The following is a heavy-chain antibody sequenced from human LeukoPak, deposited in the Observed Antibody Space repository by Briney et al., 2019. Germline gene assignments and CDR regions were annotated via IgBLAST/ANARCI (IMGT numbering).Heavy chain of an antibody. CDR2: IIPIFGTA. CDR1: GGTFSSYA. Sequence: SVKVSCKASGGTFSSYAISWVRQAPGQGLEWMGGIIPIFGTANYAQKFQGRVTITADKSTSTAYMELSSLRSEDTAVYYCARPRVVVAATEDYYYGMDVWGQGTTVTVSS. D-gene: IGHD2-15*01. V-gene: IGHV1-69*06. CDR3: ARPRVVVAATEDYYYGMDV. J-gene: IGHJ6*02.